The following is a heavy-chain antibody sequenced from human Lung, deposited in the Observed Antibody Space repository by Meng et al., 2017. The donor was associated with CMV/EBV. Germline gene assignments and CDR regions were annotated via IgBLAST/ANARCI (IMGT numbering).Heavy chain of an antibody. V-gene: IGHV4-39*01. Sequence: GSLRLXXAVSGGTIKINSFYWAWIRQTPGQGLEWIGSVFYSGSTYYNPSLKSRVTISVDTSKDQFSLNVYSVTAADTAVFYCARHFGSGSYPFDYWGQGXLVTV. D-gene: IGHD1-26*01. CDR3: ARHFGSGSYPFDY. CDR2: VFYSGST. J-gene: IGHJ4*02. CDR1: GGTIKINSFY.